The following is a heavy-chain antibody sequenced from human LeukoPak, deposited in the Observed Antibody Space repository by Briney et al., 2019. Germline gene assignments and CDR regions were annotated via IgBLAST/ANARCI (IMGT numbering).Heavy chain of an antibody. Sequence: GGSLRLSCAASGFTFSSYAMSWVRKAPGKGLEWVSIISNSGGSAYYADSVKGRFAISRDNSKNTLYLQMNNLRAEDTAVYYCAKDLHVRSTSTVTTGGVDSWGQGTLVTVS. CDR3: AKDLHVRSTSTVTTGGVDS. CDR1: GFTFSSYA. CDR2: ISNSGGSA. V-gene: IGHV3-23*01. D-gene: IGHD4-17*01. J-gene: IGHJ4*02.